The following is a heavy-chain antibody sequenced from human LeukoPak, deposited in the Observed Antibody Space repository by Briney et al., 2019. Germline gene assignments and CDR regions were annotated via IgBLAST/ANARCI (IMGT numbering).Heavy chain of an antibody. V-gene: IGHV3-74*01. CDR2: IDDDGRST. Sequence: GGSLRLSCAASGFTFSSYWMHWVRQAPGKGLIWVSRIDDDGRSTNYADSVKGRFTISRDNAKNTLYLQMNSLRAEDTAVYYCARGYGDSRVHYYYGMDVWGQGTAVTVFS. D-gene: IGHD4-17*01. CDR1: GFTFSSYW. CDR3: ARGYGDSRVHYYYGMDV. J-gene: IGHJ6*02.